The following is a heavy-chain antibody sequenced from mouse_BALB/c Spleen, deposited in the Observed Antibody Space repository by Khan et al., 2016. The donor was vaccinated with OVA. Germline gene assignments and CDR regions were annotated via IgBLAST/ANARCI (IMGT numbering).Heavy chain of an antibody. J-gene: IGHJ2*01. CDR3: ARGNYYGYYFDY. CDR2: ISYSGVT. CDR1: GYSITSGYA. D-gene: IGHD1-1*01. Sequence: EVQLLETGPGLVKPSQSLSLTCTVTGYSITSGYAWNWIRQFPGNKLEWMGYISYSGVTSHTPSLKSRISITRDTSKNQFFLQLNSVTTEDTATYYCARGNYYGYYFDYWGQGTTLTVSS. V-gene: IGHV3-2*02.